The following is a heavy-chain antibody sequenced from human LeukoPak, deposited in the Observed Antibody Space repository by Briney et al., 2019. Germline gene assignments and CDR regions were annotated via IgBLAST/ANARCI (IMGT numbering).Heavy chain of an antibody. CDR2: INYSGST. CDR3: AADLQAFAFDI. V-gene: IGHV4-59*08. D-gene: IGHD3-3*02. Sequence: SETLSLTCTVSGCSISSYYWSWIRQPPGKGLEYIGYINYSGSTDYNPSLRSRATISVDTSKNQFSLKLSSVTAADTAVYYCAADLQAFAFDIWGQGTMVTVSS. J-gene: IGHJ3*02. CDR1: GCSISSYY.